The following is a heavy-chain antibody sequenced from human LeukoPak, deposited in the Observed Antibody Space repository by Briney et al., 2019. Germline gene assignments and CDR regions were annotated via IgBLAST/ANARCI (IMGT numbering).Heavy chain of an antibody. V-gene: IGHV3-64*01. CDR2: ISSNGGST. CDR3: ARDAATFGGVIEY. Sequence: PGGSLRLSCAASGFTFSSYAMHWVRQAPGKGLEYVSAISSNGGSTYYANSVKGRFTISRDNSKNTLYLQMGSLRAEDMAVYYCARDAATFGGVIEYRGQGTLVTVSS. CDR1: GFTFSSYA. D-gene: IGHD3-16*02. J-gene: IGHJ4*02.